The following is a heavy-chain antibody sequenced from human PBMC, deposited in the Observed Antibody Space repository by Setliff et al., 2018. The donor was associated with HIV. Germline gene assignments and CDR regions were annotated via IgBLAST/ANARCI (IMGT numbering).Heavy chain of an antibody. J-gene: IGHJ3*02. V-gene: IGHV1-46*01. Sequence: ASVKVSCKPSGYSFTNHCIHWVRQAPGQGLEWMGVINPTGGSTRNTQKFQGRVAMTRDTSTSTVYMELSSLRSEDTAVYYCASAGAWQRNALAIWGQGTMVTVSS. D-gene: IGHD5-12*01. CDR2: INPTGGST. CDR3: ASAGAWQRNALAI. CDR1: GYSFTNHC.